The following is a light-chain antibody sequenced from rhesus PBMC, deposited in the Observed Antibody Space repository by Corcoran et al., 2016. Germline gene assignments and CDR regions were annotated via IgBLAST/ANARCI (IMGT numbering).Light chain of an antibody. J-gene: IGKJ3*01. CDR2: AAS. Sequence: DIQMTQSPSSLSASVGDRVTVTCRASQGINKELSWYQQKPGKAPTPLIYAASSLQKGVSSRFRGSGSGTVYTLTTSSLQPEDVATYYCLQDYTTPFTFGPGTKLDIK. CDR3: LQDYTTPFT. CDR1: QGINKE. V-gene: IGKV1-94*01.